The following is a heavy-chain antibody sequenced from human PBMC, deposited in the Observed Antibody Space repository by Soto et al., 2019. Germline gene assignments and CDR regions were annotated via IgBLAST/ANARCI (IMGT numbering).Heavy chain of an antibody. V-gene: IGHV1-69*04. Sequence: ASVKVSCKASGGTFSSYTISWVRQAPGQGLEWMGRIIPILGIANYAQKFQGRVTITADKSTSTAYMELSSLRSEDTAVYYCARDLQWLRLGGDAFDIWGQGTMVTVSS. CDR2: IIPILGIA. CDR3: ARDLQWLRLGGDAFDI. D-gene: IGHD5-12*01. J-gene: IGHJ3*02. CDR1: GGTFSSYT.